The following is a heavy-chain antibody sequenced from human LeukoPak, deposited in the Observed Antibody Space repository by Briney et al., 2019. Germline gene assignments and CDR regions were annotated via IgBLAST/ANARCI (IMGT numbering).Heavy chain of an antibody. CDR1: EYFVTHHW. D-gene: IGHD3-10*01. CDR2: IYPGDSDT. CDR3: ARQLWFGDFPGY. V-gene: IGHV5-51*01. J-gene: IGHJ4*02. Sequence: GESLQISCKGSEYFVTHHWIGWVRQMPGKGLEWMGIIYPGDSDTRYRSSFQGQVTISADKSINTAYLQWSSLKASDTAMYYCARQLWFGDFPGYWGQGTLVTVSS.